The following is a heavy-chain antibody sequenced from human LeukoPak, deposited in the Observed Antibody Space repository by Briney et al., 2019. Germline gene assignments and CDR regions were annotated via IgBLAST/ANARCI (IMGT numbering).Heavy chain of an antibody. J-gene: IGHJ6*03. CDR2: MNPNSGNT. V-gene: IGHV1-8*01. Sequence: GASVKVSCKASGYTFTSYDINWVRQATGQGLEWMGWMNPNSGNTGYAQKFQGRVTMTRNTSISTAYMELSSLRSEDTAVYYCATLSGDQSYYYYYYYMDVWGKGTTVTVSS. D-gene: IGHD4-17*01. CDR1: GYTFTSYD. CDR3: ATLSGDQSYYYYYYYMDV.